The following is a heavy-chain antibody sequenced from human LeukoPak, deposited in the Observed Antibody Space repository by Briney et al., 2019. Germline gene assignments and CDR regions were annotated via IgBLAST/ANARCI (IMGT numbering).Heavy chain of an antibody. CDR1: GGSISSSSYY. CDR2: IYYSGST. Sequence: PSETLSLTCTVSGGSISSSSYYWGWIRQPPGKGLEWIGSIYYSGSTYYNPSLKSRVTISVDTSKNQFSLKLSSVTAADTAVYYCAGGLTIFGVVTPTHFDYWGQGTLVTVSS. V-gene: IGHV4-39*07. D-gene: IGHD3-3*01. J-gene: IGHJ4*02. CDR3: AGGLTIFGVVTPTHFDY.